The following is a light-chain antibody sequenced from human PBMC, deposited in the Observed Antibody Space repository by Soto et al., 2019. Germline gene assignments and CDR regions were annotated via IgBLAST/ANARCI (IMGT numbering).Light chain of an antibody. CDR3: QQYNYWPPWT. CDR2: DAS. V-gene: IGKV3-15*01. Sequence: ILMTQSRATLSVSPGERATLSCRASQSVSNALAWYQQKPGQAPRLLIYDASTRATGIPARFSGSGSGTEFTLTISGLQSEDFAVYYCQQYNYWPPWTFGQGTKVEIK. CDR1: QSVSNA. J-gene: IGKJ1*01.